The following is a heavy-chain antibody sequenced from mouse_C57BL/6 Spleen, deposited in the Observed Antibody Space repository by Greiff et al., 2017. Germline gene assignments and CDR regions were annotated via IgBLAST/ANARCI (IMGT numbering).Heavy chain of an antibody. J-gene: IGHJ4*01. CDR3: ARVLDVYAMVY. V-gene: IGHV5-17*01. Sequence: EVQVVESGGGLVKPGGSLKLSCAASGFTFSDYGMHWVRQAPEKGLEWVAYISSGSSTIYYADTVKGRFTISRDNAKNTLIQQMTSLRSEDTAMYYCARVLDVYAMVYWGQGTTVTVAT. CDR1: GFTFSDYG. CDR2: ISSGSSTI. D-gene: IGHD3-1*01.